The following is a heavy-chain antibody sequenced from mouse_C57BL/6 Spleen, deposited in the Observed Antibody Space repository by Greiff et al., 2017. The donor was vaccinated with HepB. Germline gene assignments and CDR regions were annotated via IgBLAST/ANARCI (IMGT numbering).Heavy chain of an antibody. Sequence: EVKLVESGGGLVKPGGSLKLSCAASGFTFSSYTMSWVRQTPEKRLEWVATISGGGGNTYYPDSVKGRFTISRDNAKNTLYLQMSSLRSEDTALHYCARVYGSSFYYAMDYWGQGTSVTVSS. CDR2: ISGGGGNT. D-gene: IGHD1-1*01. V-gene: IGHV5-9*01. CDR3: ARVYGSSFYYAMDY. J-gene: IGHJ4*01. CDR1: GFTFSSYT.